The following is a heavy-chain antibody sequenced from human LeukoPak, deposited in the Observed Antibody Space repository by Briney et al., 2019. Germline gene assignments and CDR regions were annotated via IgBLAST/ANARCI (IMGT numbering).Heavy chain of an antibody. V-gene: IGHV3-53*04. Sequence: GGSLRLSYAASGFTVSSKYMSSVRQAPGKGLEWVSVIYSGGSTYYADSVKGRFTISRHNSKNTLYLQMNSMRAEDTAVYYCASGRYYDSRNWYFDLWGRGTLVTVSS. J-gene: IGHJ2*01. D-gene: IGHD3-22*01. CDR2: IYSGGST. CDR1: GFTVSSKY. CDR3: ASGRYYDSRNWYFDL.